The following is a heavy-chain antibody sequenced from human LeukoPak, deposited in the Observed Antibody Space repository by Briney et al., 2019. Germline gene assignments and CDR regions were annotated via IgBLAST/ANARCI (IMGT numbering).Heavy chain of an antibody. Sequence: SETLSLTCTVSGGSISSGGYYWSWIRQHPGKGLEWIGYIYYSGSTYYNPSLKNRVTISVDTSKNQFSLKLSSVTAADTAVYYCARESHYDFWSGYSNWFDPWGQGTLVTVSS. CDR2: IYYSGST. J-gene: IGHJ5*02. D-gene: IGHD3-3*01. CDR1: GGSISSGGYY. CDR3: ARESHYDFWSGYSNWFDP. V-gene: IGHV4-31*03.